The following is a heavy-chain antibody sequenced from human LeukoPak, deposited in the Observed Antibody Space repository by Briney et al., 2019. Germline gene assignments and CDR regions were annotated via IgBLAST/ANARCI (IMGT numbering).Heavy chain of an antibody. Sequence: GGSLRLSCAASGIVFSNTAMNWARQSPGRGLEWLSAISGGGERTFYAGSVKGRFTISRDNSRNTLYLQMNNLRVDDTATYYCGKDGGQYSSGPEFDPRGQGALVIVSS. CDR2: ISGGGERT. CDR1: GIVFSNTA. CDR3: GKDGGQYSSGPEFDP. D-gene: IGHD6-19*01. J-gene: IGHJ5*02. V-gene: IGHV3-23*01.